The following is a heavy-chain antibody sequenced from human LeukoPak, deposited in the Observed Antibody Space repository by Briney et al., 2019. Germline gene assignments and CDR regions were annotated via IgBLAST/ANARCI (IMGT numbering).Heavy chain of an antibody. V-gene: IGHV3-48*03. CDR2: ISSAAGTI. D-gene: IGHD6-13*01. J-gene: IGHJ4*02. Sequence: GGSLRLSCAASGFTFSSYEMNWVRQAPGKGLEWVSYISSAAGTIYYADSVKGRFSISRDNAKNSLSLQMTNLRAEDTAIYYCAGDSGSSSRELDYWGQGTLVTVSS. CDR1: GFTFSSYE. CDR3: AGDSGSSSRELDY.